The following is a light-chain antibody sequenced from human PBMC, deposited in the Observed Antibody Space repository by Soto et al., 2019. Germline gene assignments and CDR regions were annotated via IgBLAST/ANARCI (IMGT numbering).Light chain of an antibody. CDR1: RSNIGTGYD. CDR3: QSYDSRLSPNV. CDR2: GNS. Sequence: QSVLRPPPSVSRAPGQRVTISCTGSRSNIGTGYDVHWYQQLPGTAPKLLIYGNSNRPSGVPDRFSGSKSGTSASLAITGLQAEDEADYYCQSYDSRLSPNVFGTGTKVTVL. J-gene: IGLJ1*01. V-gene: IGLV1-40*01.